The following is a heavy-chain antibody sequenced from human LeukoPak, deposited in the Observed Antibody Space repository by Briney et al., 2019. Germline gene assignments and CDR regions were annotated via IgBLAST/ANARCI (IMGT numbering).Heavy chain of an antibody. CDR2: IYTSGST. D-gene: IGHD3-16*01. CDR3: AKAPRHYADYDYVWGSPIQLAHMEY. J-gene: IGHJ4*02. Sequence: PSETLSLTCTVSGGSISSYYWSWIRQPAGKGLEWIGRIYTSGSTNYNPSLKSRVTMSVDTSKNQFSLKLSSVTAADTAVYYCAKAPRHYADYDYVWGSPIQLAHMEYWGQGTLVTVSS. CDR1: GGSISSYY. V-gene: IGHV4-4*07.